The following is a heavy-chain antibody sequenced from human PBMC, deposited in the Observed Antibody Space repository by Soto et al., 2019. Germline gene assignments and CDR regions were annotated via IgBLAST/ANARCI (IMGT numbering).Heavy chain of an antibody. V-gene: IGHV3-48*02. Sequence: GGSLRLSCAASGFSFRDHSMNWVRQAPWKGLEWISYIRGTTTISYADSVKGRFTISRDNAENSLYLQMNSLRDEDTAVYYCARDLSWAFDHWGQGAMITV. D-gene: IGHD6-13*01. CDR3: ARDLSWAFDH. CDR2: IRGTTTI. CDR1: GFSFRDHS. J-gene: IGHJ4*02.